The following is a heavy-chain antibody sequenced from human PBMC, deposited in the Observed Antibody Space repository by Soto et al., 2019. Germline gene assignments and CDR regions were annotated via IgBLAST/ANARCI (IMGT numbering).Heavy chain of an antibody. D-gene: IGHD2-15*01. J-gene: IGHJ4*02. CDR1: GYTFTSYG. V-gene: IGHV1-18*01. Sequence: QVQLVQSGAEVKKPGASVKVSCKASGYTFTSYGISWVRQAPGQGLEWMGWISAYNGNTNYAQKLQGRVTMTTDTSKSTGYIGVRGLGSDGTGGYYCVVAAQPYYFDYWGQGTLVTVSS. CDR3: VVAAQPYYFDY. CDR2: ISAYNGNT.